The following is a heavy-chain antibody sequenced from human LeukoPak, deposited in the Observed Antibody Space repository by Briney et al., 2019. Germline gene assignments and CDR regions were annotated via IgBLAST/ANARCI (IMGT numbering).Heavy chain of an antibody. Sequence: ASVKVSCKASGYTFTSYYMHWVRQPPGQGPEWMGIINPTGGSTSYAQKFQGRVTMTRDTSTSTIYMELSSLRSEDTAVYYCARDRPDGYNKRLDYWGQGTLVTVSS. J-gene: IGHJ4*02. CDR3: ARDRPDGYNKRLDY. CDR2: INPTGGST. CDR1: GYTFTSYY. V-gene: IGHV1-46*01. D-gene: IGHD5-24*01.